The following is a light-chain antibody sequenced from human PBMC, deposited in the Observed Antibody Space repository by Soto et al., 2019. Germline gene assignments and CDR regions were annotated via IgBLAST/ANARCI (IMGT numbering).Light chain of an antibody. V-gene: IGKV1-5*01. Sequence: DIPMTQSPSTLSASVGARFTMTCRGSRSISRWLAWYQQKPGKAPKLLIYDASTLESGVPSRFSGSGSGTEFTLAISSLQPDDFATYYCQQYDNYRAFGQGTKVDIK. J-gene: IGKJ1*01. CDR3: QQYDNYRA. CDR2: DAS. CDR1: RSISRW.